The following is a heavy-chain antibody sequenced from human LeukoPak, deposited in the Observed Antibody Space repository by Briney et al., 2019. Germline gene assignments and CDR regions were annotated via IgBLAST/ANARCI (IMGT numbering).Heavy chain of an antibody. CDR2: IHSGGST. V-gene: IGHV3-66*01. D-gene: IGHD3-10*02. CDR1: GFTVGSNY. J-gene: IGHJ6*04. CDR3: AELGITMIGGV. Sequence: PGGSLRLSCAASGFTVGSNYMSWVRQAPGRGLEWVSGIHSGGSTYYADSVKGRFTISRDNFKNTVYLQMNSLRAEDTAVYYCAELGITMIGGVWGKGATVTISS.